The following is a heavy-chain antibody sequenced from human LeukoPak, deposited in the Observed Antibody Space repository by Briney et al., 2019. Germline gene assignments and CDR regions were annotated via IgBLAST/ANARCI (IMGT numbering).Heavy chain of an antibody. Sequence: SETLSLTCTLSGGSISSSSYYWGWIRQPPGKGLEWIGRIYYSGSTYYNPSLKSRVTISVDTSKNQFSLKLSSVTAADTAVYYCASGPTVTTIDYWGQGTLVTVSS. CDR3: ASGPTVTTIDY. CDR2: IYYSGST. CDR1: GGSISSSSYY. J-gene: IGHJ4*02. D-gene: IGHD4-11*01. V-gene: IGHV4-39*01.